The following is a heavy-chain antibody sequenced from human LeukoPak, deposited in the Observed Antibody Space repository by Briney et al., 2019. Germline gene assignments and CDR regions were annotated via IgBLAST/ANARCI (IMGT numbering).Heavy chain of an antibody. D-gene: IGHD3-3*01. CDR2: FDPEDGET. CDR3: ATATPSITIFGVVTRLYYFDY. V-gene: IGHV1-24*01. CDR1: GYTLTELS. J-gene: IGHJ4*02. Sequence: GASVEVSCKVSGYTLTELSMHWVRQAPGKGLEWMGGFDPEDGETIYAQKFQGRVTMTEDTSTDTAYMELSSLRSEDTAVYYCATATPSITIFGVVTRLYYFDYWGQGTLVTVSS.